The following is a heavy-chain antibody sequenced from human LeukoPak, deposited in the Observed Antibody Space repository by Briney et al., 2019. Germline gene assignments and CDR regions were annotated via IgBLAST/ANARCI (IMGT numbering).Heavy chain of an antibody. CDR1: EFTFRSYG. J-gene: IGHJ4*02. CDR3: ARDWVHDY. D-gene: IGHD1-1*01. V-gene: IGHV3-30*02. Sequence: GGFLRLSCAASEFTFRSYGMHWVRQAPGKGLEWVAFIRYDGSNKYYADSVKGRFTISRDNSKNTLYLQMNSLRAEDTAVYYCARDWVHDYWGQGTLVTVSS. CDR2: IRYDGSNK.